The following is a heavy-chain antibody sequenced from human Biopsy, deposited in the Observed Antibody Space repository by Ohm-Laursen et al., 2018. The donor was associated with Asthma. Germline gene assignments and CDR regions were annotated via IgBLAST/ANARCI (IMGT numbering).Heavy chain of an antibody. V-gene: IGHV4-34*01. J-gene: IGHJ1*01. CDR3: VRGEEVAGTYFKD. D-gene: IGHD6-19*01. CDR1: GGSFTHYF. Sequence: SETLSLTCAISGGSFTHYFWMWIRQPPGKGLERIGEINYRGDTNYNPSLESRVSISVDTSTYHFSLRLNSVTAADTAVYYCVRGEEVAGTYFKDWDQGTLVTVSS. CDR2: INYRGDT.